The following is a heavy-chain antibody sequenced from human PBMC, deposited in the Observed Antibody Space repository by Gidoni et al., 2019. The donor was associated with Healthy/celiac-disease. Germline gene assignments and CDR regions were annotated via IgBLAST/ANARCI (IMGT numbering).Heavy chain of an antibody. CDR1: GFSFGSYA. CDR2: ISVSGGSK. D-gene: IGHD6-19*01. V-gene: IGHV3-23*01. Sequence: EVQLLGAGGGLVQPGGSRRLSCATSGFSFGSYAMSWVLQTPGKGLEWLSAISVSGGSKYYADSVKGRFTISRDNSKNTLYLQMNSLRAEDTAVYYCATDIAVAGNGDYWGQGTLVTVSS. J-gene: IGHJ4*02. CDR3: ATDIAVAGNGDY.